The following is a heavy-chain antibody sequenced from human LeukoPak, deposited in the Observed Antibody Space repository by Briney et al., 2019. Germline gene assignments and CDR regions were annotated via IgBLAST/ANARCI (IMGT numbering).Heavy chain of an antibody. J-gene: IGHJ6*03. CDR1: GGSISSGGYY. CDR3: AGQSSSSYYYYMDV. CDR2: IYYSGST. D-gene: IGHD6-6*01. V-gene: IGHV4-31*03. Sequence: SQTLSLTCTVSGGSISSGGYYWSWIRQHPGKGLEWIGYIYYSGSTYYNPSLKSRVTISVDTSKNQFSLKLSSVTAADTAVYYCAGQSSSSYYYYMDVWGKGTTVTVSS.